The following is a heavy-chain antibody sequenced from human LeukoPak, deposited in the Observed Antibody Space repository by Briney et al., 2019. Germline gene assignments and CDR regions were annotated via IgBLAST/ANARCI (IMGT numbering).Heavy chain of an antibody. CDR1: GYSFTTYW. CDR3: ARWVTADRGKKDAFDV. J-gene: IGHJ3*01. D-gene: IGHD2-21*02. Sequence: GEPLKISCKASGYSFTTYWIGWVRQMPGKGLEWVGIIFPADSDTRYSPSSQGQVTVSADKSISTAYLQWSSLKASDTAMYYCARWVTADRGKKDAFDVWGQGTMVTVSS. V-gene: IGHV5-51*01. CDR2: IFPADSDT.